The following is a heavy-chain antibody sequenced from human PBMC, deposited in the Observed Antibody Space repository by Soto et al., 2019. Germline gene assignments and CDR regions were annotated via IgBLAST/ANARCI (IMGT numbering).Heavy chain of an antibody. Sequence: PAETLSLTCTVSGGSMVSYYWTWVRQPAGKGLEWIVRVYSSGGTHYNPSLKSRVTISLDTSKNQFSLRLLSVTDADTAVYYCARGQRFSDWFDPWGQGTLVTVSS. V-gene: IGHV4-4*07. J-gene: IGHJ5*02. CDR3: ARGQRFSDWFDP. D-gene: IGHD3-3*01. CDR1: GGSMVSYY. CDR2: VYSSGGT.